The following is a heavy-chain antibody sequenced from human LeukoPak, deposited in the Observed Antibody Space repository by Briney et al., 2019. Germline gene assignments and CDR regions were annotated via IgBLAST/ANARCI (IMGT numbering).Heavy chain of an antibody. D-gene: IGHD1-26*01. CDR3: ARECSGTYCGED. CDR1: GYTFTVYY. CDR2: INPNSGGT. V-gene: IGHV1-2*02. J-gene: IGHJ4*02. Sequence: ASVKVSCKASGYTFTVYYMHWVRQAPGQGLERMGWINPNSGGTKYAQNFEGRVTMARDTSITTAYMELSSLRSDDTAIYYCARECSGTYCGEDWGQGTLVTVS.